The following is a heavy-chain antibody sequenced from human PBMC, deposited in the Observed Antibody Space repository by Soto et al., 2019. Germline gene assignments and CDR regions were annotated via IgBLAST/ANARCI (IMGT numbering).Heavy chain of an antibody. V-gene: IGHV3-21*01. Sequence: GGSLRLSCAASGFTFSSYSMNWVRQAPGKGLEWVSSISSSSSYIYYADSVKGRFTISRDNAKNSLYLQMNSLRAEDTAVYYCARETSSYYGMDVWGKGTTVTVSS. J-gene: IGHJ6*04. CDR3: ARETSSYYGMDV. CDR2: ISSSSSYI. CDR1: GFTFSSYS.